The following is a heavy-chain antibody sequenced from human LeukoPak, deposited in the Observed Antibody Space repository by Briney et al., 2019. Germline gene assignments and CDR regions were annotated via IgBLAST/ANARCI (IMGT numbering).Heavy chain of an antibody. D-gene: IGHD5-18*01. CDR2: INSDGSST. Sequence: GGSLRLSCAASGFTFSSYWMHWVRQAPGKGLVWVSRINSDGSSTSYADSVKGRFTISRDNAKNSLYLQMNSLRVEDTAVYYCARDGDEYSYGYGDAFDIWGQGTMVTVSS. CDR3: ARDGDEYSYGYGDAFDI. J-gene: IGHJ3*02. V-gene: IGHV3-74*01. CDR1: GFTFSSYW.